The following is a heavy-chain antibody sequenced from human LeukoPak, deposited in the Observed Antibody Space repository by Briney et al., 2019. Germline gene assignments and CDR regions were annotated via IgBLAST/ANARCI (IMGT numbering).Heavy chain of an antibody. J-gene: IGHJ4*02. D-gene: IGHD6-13*01. CDR1: GFTFSSYW. V-gene: IGHV3-7*01. CDR3: AIIPRAAAGPSARSPFHY. CDR2: IKQDGSDK. Sequence: GGSLRLSCEVSGFTFSSYWMNWVRQAPGKGLEWVANIKQDGSDKYYVDSVKGRFTISRDNAKNSLYLQMNSLRAEDTAVYYCAIIPRAAAGPSARSPFHYWGQGTLVTVSS.